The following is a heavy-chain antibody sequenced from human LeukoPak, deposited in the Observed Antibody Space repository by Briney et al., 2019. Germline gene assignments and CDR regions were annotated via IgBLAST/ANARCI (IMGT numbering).Heavy chain of an antibody. CDR3: AKERGSGNYYFALDV. D-gene: IGHD3-10*01. J-gene: IGHJ6*02. CDR1: GLSFNSYG. V-gene: IGHV3-30*18. CDR2: ISYDGSNT. Sequence: GGSLRLSCAVSGLSFNSYGMHWVRQAPGKGLEWVAVISYDGSNTYYADSVKGRFTISRDNSKTTLYLQMNRLRPEDTAVYYCAKERGSGNYYFALDVWGQGTTVTVSS.